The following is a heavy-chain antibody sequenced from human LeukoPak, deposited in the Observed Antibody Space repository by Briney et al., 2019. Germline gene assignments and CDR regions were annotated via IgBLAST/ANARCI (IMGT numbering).Heavy chain of an antibody. D-gene: IGHD3-22*01. CDR2: MNPNSGNT. CDR3: ALGRYDSSGPFNWFDP. J-gene: IGHJ5*02. Sequence: ASVKVSCKGSGYTFTSYDINWVRQAPGQGLEGMGLMNPNSGNTGYAQKFQGRATTTTNTSTSTAYMELSSLRSEDTAVYYCALGRYDSSGPFNWFDPWGQGTLVTVSS. CDR1: GYTFTSYD. V-gene: IGHV1-8*03.